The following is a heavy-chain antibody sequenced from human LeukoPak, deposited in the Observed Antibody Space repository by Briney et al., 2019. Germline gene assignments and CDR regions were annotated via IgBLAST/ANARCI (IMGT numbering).Heavy chain of an antibody. CDR2: IKSKGDGGTT. J-gene: IGHJ4*02. D-gene: IGHD6-13*01. Sequence: KPGGSLRLSCAASGFTFSNAWMSWVRQAPGKGLEWVGRIKSKGDGGTTDYAAPVKGRFTISRDDSKDTLYVQMNSLKTEDTAFYYCTTERYSSTWFFDYWGQGTLVTVSS. V-gene: IGHV3-15*01. CDR3: TTERYSSTWFFDY. CDR1: GFTFSNAW.